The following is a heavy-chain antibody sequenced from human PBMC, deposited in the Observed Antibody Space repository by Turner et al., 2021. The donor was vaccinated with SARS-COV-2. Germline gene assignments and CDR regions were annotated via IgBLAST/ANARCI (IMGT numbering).Heavy chain of an antibody. CDR2: INHSGST. CDR3: AKGSWGYGSGSYPDY. J-gene: IGHJ4*02. D-gene: IGHD3-10*01. V-gene: IGHV4-34*01. CDR1: GGSFSGYY. Sequence: QVQLQQWGAGLLKPSETLSLTCAVYGGSFSGYYWSWIRQPPGKGLEWIGEINHSGSTNYNPSLKSRVTISVDTSKNQFSLKLSSVTAADTAVYYCAKGSWGYGSGSYPDYWGQGTLVTVSS.